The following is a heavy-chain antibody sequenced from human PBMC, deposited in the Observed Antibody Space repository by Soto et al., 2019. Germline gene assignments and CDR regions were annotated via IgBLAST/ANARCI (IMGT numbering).Heavy chain of an antibody. V-gene: IGHV1-69*12. J-gene: IGHJ4*02. CDR3: VRVVAIPGYPDN. Sequence: QVQLVQSGAEVRQPASSVKVSCKTSGGTFSSYAISWVRQAPGQGLEWMGGIVPIVDTSTYAQKFQGRVTSTADEATSPVYMELSSLRSDDTAVYYCVRVVAIPGYPDNWGQGTLVTVSS. CDR2: IVPIVDTS. CDR1: GGTFSSYA. D-gene: IGHD5-12*01.